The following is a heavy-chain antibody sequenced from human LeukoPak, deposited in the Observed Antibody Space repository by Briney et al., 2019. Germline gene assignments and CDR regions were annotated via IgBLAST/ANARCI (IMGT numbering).Heavy chain of an antibody. CDR1: GGSISSYY. J-gene: IGHJ3*02. CDR2: IYYSGST. Sequence: SETLSLTCTVSGGSISSYYWSWIRQPPGKGLEWIGYIYYSGSTNYNPSLKSRVTISVDTSKNQFSLKLSSVTAADTAVYYCARGPGYSYGDDAFDIWGQGTMVTVSS. CDR3: ARGPGYSYGDDAFDI. D-gene: IGHD5-18*01. V-gene: IGHV4-59*01.